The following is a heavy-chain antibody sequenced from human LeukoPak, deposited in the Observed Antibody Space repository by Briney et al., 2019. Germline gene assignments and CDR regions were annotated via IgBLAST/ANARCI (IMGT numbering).Heavy chain of an antibody. V-gene: IGHV3-21*01. J-gene: IGHJ4*02. CDR3: ASSPYDSSGYLIY. Sequence: PGGSLRLSCAASGFTFSRYSMNWVRQAPGKGLEWVSSISSSSYIYYADSVKGRFTISRDNAKNSLYLQMNSLRAADTAVYYCASSPYDSSGYLIYWGQGTLVTVSS. CDR1: GFTFSRYS. CDR2: ISSSSYI. D-gene: IGHD3-22*01.